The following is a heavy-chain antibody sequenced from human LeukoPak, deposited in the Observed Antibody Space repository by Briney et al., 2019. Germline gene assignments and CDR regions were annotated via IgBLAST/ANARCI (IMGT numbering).Heavy chain of an antibody. J-gene: IGHJ4*02. Sequence: GGSLRLSCAASGFTFSSYGMHWVRQAPGKGLEWVAVIWYDGSNKYYADSVKGRFTISRDNSKNTLYLQMNSLRAEDTAVYYCAKSRIAAAGTSDYWGQGTLVTVSS. D-gene: IGHD6-13*01. CDR1: GFTFSSYG. CDR2: IWYDGSNK. CDR3: AKSRIAAAGTSDY. V-gene: IGHV3-33*06.